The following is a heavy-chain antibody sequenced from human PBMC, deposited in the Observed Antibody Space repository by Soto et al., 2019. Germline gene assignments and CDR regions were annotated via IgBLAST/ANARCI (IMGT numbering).Heavy chain of an antibody. CDR2: IYYIGTS. J-gene: IGHJ2*01. Sequence: QVQLQESGPGLVKPSQTLSLTCTVSGASISSGGYYWGWIRQHPGKGLEWIGFIYYIGTSYYNPSLETRITLSVDTSKNHFSLNLTSVTAADTSVYYCARVLRDVLSVRYYWHFDLWGRGTLVTVSS. CDR1: GASISSGGYY. CDR3: ARVLRDVLSVRYYWHFDL. V-gene: IGHV4-31*03. D-gene: IGHD3-3*01.